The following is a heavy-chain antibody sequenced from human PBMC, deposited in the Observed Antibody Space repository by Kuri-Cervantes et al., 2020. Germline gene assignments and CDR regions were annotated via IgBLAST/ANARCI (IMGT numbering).Heavy chain of an antibody. Sequence: GGSLRLSCVASGFTFSSSWMSWVRQAPGKGLEWVAYIKQDGSEKFYVDSVKGRFTISRDNAENSLYLQMNSLRAEDTAVYYCARVGINDYGDGGYFDLWGRGTLVTVSS. CDR3: ARVGINDYGDGGYFDL. V-gene: IGHV3-7*01. CDR2: IKQDGSEK. D-gene: IGHD4-17*01. J-gene: IGHJ2*01. CDR1: GFTFSSSW.